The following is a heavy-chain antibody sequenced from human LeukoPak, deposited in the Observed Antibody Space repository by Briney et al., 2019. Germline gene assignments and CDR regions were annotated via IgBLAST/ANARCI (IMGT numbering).Heavy chain of an antibody. CDR3: TRQGLYCSGGSCYYYYYGMDV. V-gene: IGHV3-73*01. J-gene: IGHJ6*02. D-gene: IGHD2-15*01. Sequence: GSLRLSCTASGFPLSSYGMHWVRQASGKGLEWVGRIRSKANSYATAYAASVKGRFTISRDDSKNTAYLQMNSLKTEDTAVYYCTRQGLYCSGGSCYYYYYGMDVWGQGTTVTVSS. CDR1: GFPLSSYG. CDR2: IRSKANSYAT.